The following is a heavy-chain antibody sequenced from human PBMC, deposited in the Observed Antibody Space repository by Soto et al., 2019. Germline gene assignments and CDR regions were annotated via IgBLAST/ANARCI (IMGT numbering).Heavy chain of an antibody. CDR1: GYTFTNYA. V-gene: IGHV1-18*01. CDR3: ARDSQYSTSWQRFDS. J-gene: IGHJ4*02. D-gene: IGHD6-13*01. Sequence: QVQLVQSGVEVKKPGASVKVSCKASGYTFTNYAISWVRQAPGRGLEWMGWVNTYNGNPNYAQIFQGRITMTTDTSTGTAYMELRSLNSDDSAVYSCARDSQYSTSWQRFDSWGQGTLVTVSS. CDR2: VNTYNGNP.